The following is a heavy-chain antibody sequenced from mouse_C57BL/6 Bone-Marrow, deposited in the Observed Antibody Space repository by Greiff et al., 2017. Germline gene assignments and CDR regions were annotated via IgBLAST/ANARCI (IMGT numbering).Heavy chain of an antibody. CDR2: IYPGDGDT. CDR3: ARDEITTPYCYAMDY. CDR1: GYAFSSYW. D-gene: IGHD2-4*01. V-gene: IGHV1-80*01. Sequence: QVQLQQSGAELVKPGASVKISCKASGYAFSSYWMNWVKQRPGKGLEWIGQIYPGDGDTNYNGKFKGKATLTADKSSSTAYMQLSSLTSEDSAVYFCARDEITTPYCYAMDYWGQGTSVTVSS. J-gene: IGHJ4*01.